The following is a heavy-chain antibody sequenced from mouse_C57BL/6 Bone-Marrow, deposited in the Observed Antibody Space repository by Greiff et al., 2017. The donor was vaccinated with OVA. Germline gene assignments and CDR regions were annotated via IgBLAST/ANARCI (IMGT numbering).Heavy chain of an antibody. Sequence: EVQLVESGGGLVQPKGSLKLSCAASGFSFNTYAMNWVRQAPGKGLEWVARIRSKSNNYATYYADSVKDRFTISRDDSESMLYLQMNNLKTEDTAMYYCVRHYGYFYYAMDYWGQGTSVTVSS. CDR2: IRSKSNNYAT. V-gene: IGHV10-1*01. J-gene: IGHJ4*01. D-gene: IGHD2-3*01. CDR1: GFSFNTYA. CDR3: VRHYGYFYYAMDY.